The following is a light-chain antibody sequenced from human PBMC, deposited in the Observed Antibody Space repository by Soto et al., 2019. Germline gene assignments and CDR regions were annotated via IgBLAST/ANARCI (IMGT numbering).Light chain of an antibody. J-gene: IGKJ4*01. V-gene: IGKV1-5*01. CDR2: DAS. Sequence: DIQMTQSPSTLSASVGDRVTITCRASQSISSWLVWYQQKPGKAPQLLIYDASSLQSGVPSRFSGSGSGTEFTLTISSLQPDDFATYYCQQYNSFSITFGGGTKVEIK. CDR3: QQYNSFSIT. CDR1: QSISSW.